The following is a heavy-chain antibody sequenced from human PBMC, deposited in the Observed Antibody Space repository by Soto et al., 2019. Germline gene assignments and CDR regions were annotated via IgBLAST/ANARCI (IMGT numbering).Heavy chain of an antibody. CDR2: ISGGGGST. D-gene: IGHD6-19*01. J-gene: IGHJ4*02. V-gene: IGHV3-23*01. CDR1: GFTFGGSW. Sequence: GGSLRLSCAASGFTFGGSWVHWVRQAPGKGLVWVSTISGGGGSTYYADSVKGRFTISRDNSKNTLYLQMNSLRAEDTAVYYCAKAKSSGWYFSDYWGQGTLVTVSS. CDR3: AKAKSSGWYFSDY.